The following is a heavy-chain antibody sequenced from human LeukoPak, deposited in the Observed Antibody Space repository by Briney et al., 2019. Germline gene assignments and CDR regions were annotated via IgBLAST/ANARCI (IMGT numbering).Heavy chain of an antibody. D-gene: IGHD6-13*01. CDR2: IWYGGSNK. Sequence: GGSLRLSCAASGFTFSSYGMHWVRQAPGKGLEWVAVIWYGGSNKYYADSVKGRFTISRDNSKNTLYLQMNSLRAEDTAVYYCAKDVSGQQLDEGGLDYWGQGTLVTVSS. J-gene: IGHJ4*02. V-gene: IGHV3-30*02. CDR1: GFTFSSYG. CDR3: AKDVSGQQLDEGGLDY.